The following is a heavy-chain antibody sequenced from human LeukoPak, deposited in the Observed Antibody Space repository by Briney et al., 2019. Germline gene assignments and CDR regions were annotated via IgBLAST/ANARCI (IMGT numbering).Heavy chain of an antibody. CDR1: GFTFNSYA. CDR3: AIMHPYFDGNGYWVQ. CDR2: INTSGGST. J-gene: IGHJ4*02. Sequence: PGESLRLSCAASGFTFNSYAMSWVRQAPGKGLEWVSGINTSGGSTAYADSVKGRFTISRDNPRNTLYMQMNSLRAEDTALYYCAIMHPYFDGNGYWVQWGQGTLVTVS. D-gene: IGHD3-22*01. V-gene: IGHV3-23*01.